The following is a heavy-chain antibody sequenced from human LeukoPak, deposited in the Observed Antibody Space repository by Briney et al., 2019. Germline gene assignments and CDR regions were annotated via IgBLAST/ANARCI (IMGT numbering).Heavy chain of an antibody. Sequence: GGSLRLSCATSRFTLTRFYMNWGRQRPGKRLVCVSRINSDGIDTKYADSANGRLTISRDNTKNTVYLQMNNLGAEDTTVYYCARGAWGYSVHFDNWGQGALVTVSS. J-gene: IGHJ4*02. CDR2: INSDGIDT. D-gene: IGHD3-16*01. CDR3: ARGAWGYSVHFDN. V-gene: IGHV3-74*03. CDR1: RFTLTRFY.